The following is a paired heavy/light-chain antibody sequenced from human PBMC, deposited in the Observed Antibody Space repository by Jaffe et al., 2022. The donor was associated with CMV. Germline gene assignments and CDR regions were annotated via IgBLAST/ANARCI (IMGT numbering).Light chain of an antibody. CDR1: EGISNS. V-gene: IGKV1-NL1*01. CDR3: QQYYGTPPWT. CDR2: AAS. J-gene: IGKJ1*01. Sequence: DSQMTQSPSSLSASVGDRVTITCRASEGISNSLAWYQQKPGKAPKLLVYAASRLESGVPSRFSGSGSGTDYTLTISSLQPEDFATYYCQQYYGTPPWTFGQGTRVEIK.
Heavy chain of an antibody. Sequence: EVQLVQSGAEVKKPGESLRISCKGSGYRFTAYWIDWVRQMPGKGLEWMGTIDPTDSYTNYSPSFQGHVTFSADKSLSSAYLQWSSLKASDTAIYYCARGVGCTGGSCSRGWFDPWGQGTLVTVSS. V-gene: IGHV5-10-1*03. CDR2: IDPTDSYT. CDR3: ARGVGCTGGSCSRGWFDP. CDR1: GYRFTAYW. J-gene: IGHJ5*02. D-gene: IGHD2-8*02.